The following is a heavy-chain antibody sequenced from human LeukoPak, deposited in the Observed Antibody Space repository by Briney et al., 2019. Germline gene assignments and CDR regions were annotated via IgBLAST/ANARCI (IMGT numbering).Heavy chain of an antibody. D-gene: IGHD3-3*01. CDR1: GYTFTGYY. V-gene: IGHV1-2*06. CDR3: ARDTQILRFLEWLSKDYYYYYMDV. J-gene: IGHJ6*03. CDR2: INPNSGGT. Sequence: ASVKVSCKASGYTFTGYYMHWVRQAPGQGLEWMGRINPNSGGTNYAQKFQGRVTMTRDTSISTAYMELSRLRSDDTAVYYCARDTQILRFLEWLSKDYYYYYMDVWGKGTTVTVSS.